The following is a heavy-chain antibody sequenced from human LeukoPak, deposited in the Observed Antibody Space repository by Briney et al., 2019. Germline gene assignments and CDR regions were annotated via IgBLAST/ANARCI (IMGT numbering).Heavy chain of an antibody. V-gene: IGHV4-39*01. D-gene: IGHD6-19*01. J-gene: IGHJ4*02. CDR2: IYYSGST. Sequence: SETLSLTCTVSGCSISSSSFYWGWIRQPPGKGLAWIANIYYSGSTYYNPALKSRATISVDTTKNQSSLKLSSVTAADSAVYYCARPIYNNGWYGFWGQGTLVTVSS. CDR1: GCSISSSSFY. CDR3: ARPIYNNGWYGF.